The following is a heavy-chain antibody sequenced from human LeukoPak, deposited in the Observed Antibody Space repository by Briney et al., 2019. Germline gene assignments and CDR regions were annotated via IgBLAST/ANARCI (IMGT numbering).Heavy chain of an antibody. Sequence: PSETLSLTCAVYGGSFSGYYWSWIRQPPGKGLEWIGEINHSGSTNYNPSLKSRVTISVDTSKNQFSLKLSSVTAADTAVYYCAREGDNWNDEDYWGQGTLVTVSS. CDR1: GGSFSGYY. CDR3: AREGDNWNDEDY. D-gene: IGHD1-1*01. V-gene: IGHV4-34*01. J-gene: IGHJ4*02. CDR2: INHSGST.